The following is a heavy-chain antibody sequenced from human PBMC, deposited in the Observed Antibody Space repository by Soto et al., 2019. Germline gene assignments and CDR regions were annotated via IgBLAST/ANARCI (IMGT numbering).Heavy chain of an antibody. Sequence: GGSLRLSCAASGFTFSSYSMNWVRQAPGKGLEWVSYISSSSSTIYYADSVKGRFTISRDNAKNSLYLQMNSLRDEDTAVYYCARDDKGITVVTLNAFDIWGQGTMVTVSS. V-gene: IGHV3-48*02. D-gene: IGHD2-21*02. CDR2: ISSSSSTI. CDR3: ARDDKGITVVTLNAFDI. J-gene: IGHJ3*02. CDR1: GFTFSSYS.